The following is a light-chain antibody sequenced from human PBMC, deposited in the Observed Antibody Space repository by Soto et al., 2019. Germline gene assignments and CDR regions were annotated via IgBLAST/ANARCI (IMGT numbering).Light chain of an antibody. Sequence: QSVLTQPPSVSGAPGQRVTISCTGSSSNIGAGYVVHWYQQLPGTAPKLLIYGNSNRPSGVPDRFSGSKSGTSASLAITGLQAEDEADYYCQSYDSSLSAVFGTGTKVTVL. CDR1: SSNIGAGYV. J-gene: IGLJ1*01. V-gene: IGLV1-40*01. CDR2: GNS. CDR3: QSYDSSLSAV.